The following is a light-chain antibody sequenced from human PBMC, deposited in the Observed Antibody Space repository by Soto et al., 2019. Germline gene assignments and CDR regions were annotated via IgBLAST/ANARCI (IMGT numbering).Light chain of an antibody. Sequence: EIVLTQSPATLFLSPGERATLSCRASQSVRNDLVWYHQKRGQAPRLLIYSASNRAAGIPPRFSASGSGTDFTLTISGLEPEDFAVYYCQQRNNWPPTFGGGTKVEMK. V-gene: IGKV3-11*01. J-gene: IGKJ4*01. CDR1: QSVRND. CDR2: SAS. CDR3: QQRNNWPPT.